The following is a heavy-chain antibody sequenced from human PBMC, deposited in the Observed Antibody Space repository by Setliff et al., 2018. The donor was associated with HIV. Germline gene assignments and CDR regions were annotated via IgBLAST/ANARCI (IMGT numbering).Heavy chain of an antibody. CDR1: GGSISSSTYY. Sequence: SETLSLTCSVSGGSISSSTYYWGWIRQPPGKGLEWIGNIYHVGTTYYNPSLKSRVTLSVDPSKSQFSLKLTSVTAADTAMYYCARIGFAAAGKPSNFDYWGQGTLVTVSS. CDR3: ARIGFAAAGKPSNFDY. D-gene: IGHD6-13*01. V-gene: IGHV4-39*07. CDR2: IYHVGTT. J-gene: IGHJ4*02.